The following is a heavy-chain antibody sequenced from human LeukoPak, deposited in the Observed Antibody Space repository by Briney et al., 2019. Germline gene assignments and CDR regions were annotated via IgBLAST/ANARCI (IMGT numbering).Heavy chain of an antibody. CDR2: ISSSGSTI. D-gene: IGHD5-18*01. CDR1: GFTFSDYY. Sequence: GGSLRLSCAASGFTFSDYYMSWTRQAPGKGLEWVSYISSSGSTIYYADSEKGRFTISRDNAKNSLYLQMNSLRAEDTAVYYCARNTAMVTGDYYYYMDVWGKGTTVTVSS. CDR3: ARNTAMVTGDYYYYMDV. V-gene: IGHV3-11*01. J-gene: IGHJ6*03.